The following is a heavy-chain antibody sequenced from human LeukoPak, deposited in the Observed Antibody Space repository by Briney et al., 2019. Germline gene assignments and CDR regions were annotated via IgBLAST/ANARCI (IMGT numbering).Heavy chain of an antibody. J-gene: IGHJ4*02. Sequence: ASVKVSCKASGYTFSTYGISWVRQAPGRGLEWMGGIIPIFGTANYAQKIQGRVTITTDESTSTAYMELSSLRSEDTAVYYCARERGGDYYGSGSYYDYWGQGTLVTVSS. CDR3: ARERGGDYYGSGSYYDY. CDR2: IIPIFGTA. CDR1: GYTFSTYG. D-gene: IGHD3-10*01. V-gene: IGHV1-69*05.